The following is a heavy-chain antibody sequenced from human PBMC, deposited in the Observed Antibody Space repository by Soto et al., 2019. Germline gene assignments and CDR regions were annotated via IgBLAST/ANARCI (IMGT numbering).Heavy chain of an antibody. CDR3: ARDPARGGGSYLGYFDY. J-gene: IGHJ4*02. V-gene: IGHV4-30-4*01. D-gene: IGHD1-26*01. CDR1: GGSISSGDNY. CDR2: IYYRGST. Sequence: SETLSLTCTVSGGSISSGDNYWSWIRQTPGKGLEWIGYIYYRGSTYYNQSLKSRVTISVDTSMNQFSLTLTSVTAADTAVYYCARDPARGGGSYLGYFDYWGQGTPVTVSS.